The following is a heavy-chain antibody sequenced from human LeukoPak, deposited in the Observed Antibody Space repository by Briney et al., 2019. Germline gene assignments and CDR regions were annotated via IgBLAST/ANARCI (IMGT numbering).Heavy chain of an antibody. CDR2: VNPNSANT. CDR3: ARVPAGDYYYGMDV. D-gene: IGHD2-2*01. J-gene: IGHJ6*02. V-gene: IGHV1-8*01. Sequence: ASVKVSCKASGYTFTTYDINWVRQATGQGLEWMGWVNPNSANTGYAQKFQGRVTMTRNTSISTAYMELSSLRSEDTAVYYCARVPAGDYYYGMDVWGQGTTVTVSS. CDR1: GYTFTTYD.